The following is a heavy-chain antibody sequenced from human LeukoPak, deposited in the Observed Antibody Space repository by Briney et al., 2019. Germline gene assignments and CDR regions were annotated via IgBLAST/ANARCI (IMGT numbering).Heavy chain of an antibody. CDR3: ARGTIVVVPAALYYYYYYMDV. CDR1: GGSISSYY. J-gene: IGHJ6*03. V-gene: IGHV4-59*01. D-gene: IGHD2-2*01. CDR2: IHYSGST. Sequence: SETLSLTCTVSGGSISSYYWSWIRQPPGKGLEWIGYIHYSGSTNYNPSLKSRVTISVDTSKNQFSLKLSSVTAADTAVYYCARGTIVVVPAALYYYYYYMDVWGKGTTVTVSS.